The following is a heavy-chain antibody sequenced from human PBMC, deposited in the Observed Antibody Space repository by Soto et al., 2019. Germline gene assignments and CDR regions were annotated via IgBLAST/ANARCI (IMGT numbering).Heavy chain of an antibody. V-gene: IGHV1-18*01. J-gene: IGHJ6*03. Sequence: QGQLVQSGAEVKKPGASVKVSCKASGYTFSSYGISWVRQAPGQGLEWMGWISAYNGNTNYAQKLQGRVTMTTATSTSTAYMELRSLRSDDTAVYYCARDTPYDFWGGYGVGGNYYMDVWGKGTTVTVSS. CDR3: ARDTPYDFWGGYGVGGNYYMDV. D-gene: IGHD3-3*01. CDR1: GYTFSSYG. CDR2: ISAYNGNT.